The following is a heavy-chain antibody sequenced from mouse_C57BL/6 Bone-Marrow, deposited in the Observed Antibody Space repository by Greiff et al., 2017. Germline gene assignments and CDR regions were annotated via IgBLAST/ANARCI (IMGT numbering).Heavy chain of an antibody. CDR2: ISNGGGST. D-gene: IGHD1-1*01. J-gene: IGHJ4*01. CDR3: ARRPTTVVADYYAMDY. Sequence: EVMLVESGGGLVQPGGSLKLSCAASGFTFSDYYMYWVRQTPEKRLEWVAYISNGGGSTYYPDTVKGRFTISRDNAKNTLYLQMSRLKSEDTAMYYWARRPTTVVADYYAMDYWGQGTSVTVSS. CDR1: GFTFSDYY. V-gene: IGHV5-12*01.